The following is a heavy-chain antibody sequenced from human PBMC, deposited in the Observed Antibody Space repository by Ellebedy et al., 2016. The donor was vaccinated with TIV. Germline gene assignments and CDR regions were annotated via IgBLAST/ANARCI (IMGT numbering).Heavy chain of an antibody. CDR1: GFTFSSYS. D-gene: IGHD3-9*01. CDR2: ISSSSSTI. Sequence: GESLKISCAASGFTFSSYSMNWVRQAPGKGLEWVSYISSSSSTIYYADSVKGRFTISRDNAKNSLYLQMNSLRAEDTAVYYCARVLLRYFDWLFGPHYYYGMDVWGQGTTVTVSS. CDR3: ARVLLRYFDWLFGPHYYYGMDV. V-gene: IGHV3-48*04. J-gene: IGHJ6*02.